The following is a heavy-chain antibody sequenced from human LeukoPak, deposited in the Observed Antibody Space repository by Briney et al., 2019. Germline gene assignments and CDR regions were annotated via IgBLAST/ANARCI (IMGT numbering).Heavy chain of an antibody. CDR3: ARFPDY. CDR1: GFTVSSNY. J-gene: IGHJ4*02. V-gene: IGHV3-72*01. CDR2: TRNKANSYST. Sequence: GGSLRLSCAASGFTVSSNYMNWVRQAPGKGLEWVGRTRNKANSYSTEYAASVKGRFTISRDDSKNSLYLQMNSLKTEDTAVYYCARFPDYWGQGTLVTVSS.